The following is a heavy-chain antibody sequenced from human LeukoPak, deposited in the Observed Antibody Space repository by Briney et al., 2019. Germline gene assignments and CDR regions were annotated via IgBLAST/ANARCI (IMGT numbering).Heavy chain of an antibody. Sequence: GGSLRLSCAASGFTFSSYAMHWVRQAPGKGLEWVAVISYDGSNKYYADSVKGRFTISRDNSKNTLYLQMNSLRAEDTAVYYCARDPSGYDWGYYFDYWGQGTLVTVSS. D-gene: IGHD5-12*01. J-gene: IGHJ4*02. CDR3: ARDPSGYDWGYYFDY. CDR1: GFTFSSYA. CDR2: ISYDGSNK. V-gene: IGHV3-30-3*01.